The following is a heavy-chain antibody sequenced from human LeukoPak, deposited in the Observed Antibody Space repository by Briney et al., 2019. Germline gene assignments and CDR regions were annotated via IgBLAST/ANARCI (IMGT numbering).Heavy chain of an antibody. CDR1: GGSISSYY. V-gene: IGHV4-59*01. CDR3: ARGYDSSGLDY. CDR2: IYYSGST. J-gene: IGHJ4*02. D-gene: IGHD3-22*01. Sequence: PSETLSLTCTVSGGSISSYYWSWIRQPPGKGLEWIGYIYYSGSTNYNPSLKSRVTISVDTSKNQFSLKLSSVTAADTAVYYFARGYDSSGLDYWGQGTLVTVSS.